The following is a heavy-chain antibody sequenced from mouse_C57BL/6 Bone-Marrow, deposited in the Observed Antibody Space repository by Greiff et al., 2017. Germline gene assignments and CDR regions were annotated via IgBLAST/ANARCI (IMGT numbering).Heavy chain of an antibody. CDR2: ISDGGSYT. Sequence: EVQLQESGGGLVKPGGSLKLSCAASGFTFSSYAMSWVRQTPEKRLEWVATISDGGSYTYYPDNVKGRFTISRDNAKNNLYLQMSQLTSEDTAMYYCARDGLSTMVTTRTGFAYWGQGTLVTVSA. V-gene: IGHV5-4*01. CDR3: ARDGLSTMVTTRTGFAY. CDR1: GFTFSSYA. J-gene: IGHJ3*01. D-gene: IGHD2-2*01.